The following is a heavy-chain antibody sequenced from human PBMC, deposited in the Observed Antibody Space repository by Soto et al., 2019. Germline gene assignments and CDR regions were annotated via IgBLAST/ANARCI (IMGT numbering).Heavy chain of an antibody. CDR1: GFTFSSYW. CDR3: ARESSIAARPMDV. CDR2: IKQDGSEK. V-gene: IGHV3-7*01. J-gene: IGHJ6*04. D-gene: IGHD6-6*01. Sequence: GGSLRLSCAASGFTFSSYWMSWVRQAPGKGLEWVANIKQDGSEKYYVDSVKGRFTISRDNANNSLYLQMNSLRAEETAVYYCARESSIAARPMDVWGKGTTVTVSS.